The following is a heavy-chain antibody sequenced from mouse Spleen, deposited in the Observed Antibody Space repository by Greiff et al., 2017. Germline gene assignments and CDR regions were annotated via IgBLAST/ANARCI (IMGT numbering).Heavy chain of an antibody. V-gene: IGHV1-64*01. D-gene: IGHD1-1*01. CDR3: ARRDYYYDGSPYAMDY. CDR2: IHPNGGST. CDR1: GYTFTSYW. J-gene: IGHJ4*01. Sequence: QVQLQQPGAELVKPGASVKLSCKASGYTFTSYWMHWVKQRPGQGLEWIGMIHPNGGSTNYNEKFKSKATLTVDKSSSTAYMQLSSLTSEDSAVYYCARRDYYYDGSPYAMDYWGQGTSVTVSS.